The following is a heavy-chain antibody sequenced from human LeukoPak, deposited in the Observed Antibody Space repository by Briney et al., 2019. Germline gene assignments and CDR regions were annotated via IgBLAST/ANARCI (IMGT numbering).Heavy chain of an antibody. Sequence: GGSLRLSCTVSGFTASSNSMSWVRQAPGKGLEWVSFIYSDNTHYSDSVKGRFTISRDNSKNTLYLQMNSLRAEDTAVYYCASSGYLAAFDIWGQGTMVTVSS. CDR3: ASSGYLAAFDI. CDR1: GFTASSNS. CDR2: IYSDNT. J-gene: IGHJ3*02. D-gene: IGHD3-22*01. V-gene: IGHV3-66*03.